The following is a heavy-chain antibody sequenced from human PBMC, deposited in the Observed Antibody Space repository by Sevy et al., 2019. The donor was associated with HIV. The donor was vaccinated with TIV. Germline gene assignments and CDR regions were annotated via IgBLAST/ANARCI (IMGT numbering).Heavy chain of an antibody. CDR1: GFTFGDYA. V-gene: IGHV3-49*03. Sequence: GGSLRLSCTASGFTFGDYAMSWFRQAPGKGLEWVGFIRSKAYGGTTEYAASVKGRFTISRDDSKSIAYLQMNSLKTEDTAVYYCTRKNYGGNSDLDYWGQGTLVTVSS. J-gene: IGHJ4*02. CDR2: IRSKAYGGTT. D-gene: IGHD4-17*01. CDR3: TRKNYGGNSDLDY.